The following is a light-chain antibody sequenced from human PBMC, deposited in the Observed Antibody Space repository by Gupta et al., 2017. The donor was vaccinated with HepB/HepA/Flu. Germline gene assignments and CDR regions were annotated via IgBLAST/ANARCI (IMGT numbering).Light chain of an antibody. V-gene: IGKV4-1*01. CDR2: WST. J-gene: IGKJ2*04. CDR1: QSVLYSSNNKNY. Sequence: DIVMTQSPDSLAVSLGEGATINCTSSQSVLYSSNNKNYLGWYQQKPRQPPKLLIYWSTTRESGVPDLFSGSGSGTDSTLTISSLQAEDVAVYYCQQYYSTPCSFGQGTKLEIK. CDR3: QQYYSTPCS.